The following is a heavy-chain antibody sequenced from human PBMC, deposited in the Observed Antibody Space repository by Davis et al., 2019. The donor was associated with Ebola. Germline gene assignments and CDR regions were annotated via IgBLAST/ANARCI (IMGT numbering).Heavy chain of an antibody. CDR1: GFTFSSYE. V-gene: IGHV3-48*03. CDR2: ISSSGSTI. J-gene: IGHJ4*02. CDR3: ASEPPSYYYDSSGYPDY. D-gene: IGHD3-22*01. Sequence: GESLKISCAASGFTFSSYEMNWVCQAPGKGLEWVSYISSSGSTIYYADSVKGRFTISRDNAKNSLYLQMNSLRAEDTAVYYCASEPPSYYYDSSGYPDYWGQGTLVTVSS.